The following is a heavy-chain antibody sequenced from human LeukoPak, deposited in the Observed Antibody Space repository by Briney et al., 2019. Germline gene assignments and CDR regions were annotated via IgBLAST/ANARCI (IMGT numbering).Heavy chain of an antibody. CDR3: ARDRGSSSWYF. Sequence: GGSLRLSCAASGFTFSSYSMNWVRQAPGKGLEWVSYISSSSSTIYYADSVKGRFTVSRDNAKNSLYLQMNSLRAEDTAVYYCARDRGSSSWYFWGQGTLVTVSS. V-gene: IGHV3-48*04. D-gene: IGHD6-13*01. CDR2: ISSSSSTI. J-gene: IGHJ1*01. CDR1: GFTFSSYS.